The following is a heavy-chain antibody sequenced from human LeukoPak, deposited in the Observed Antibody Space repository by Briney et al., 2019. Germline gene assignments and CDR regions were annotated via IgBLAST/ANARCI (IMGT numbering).Heavy chain of an antibody. CDR3: ARAGDGDYCFDY. CDR2: IRKKANGYST. V-gene: IGHV3-72*01. CDR1: GFTFSDHY. D-gene: IGHD4-17*01. Sequence: GGSLRLSCAASGFTFSDHYMDWVRQAPGKGLEWVGRIRKKANGYSTEYAASVKGRFTISRDDSKNSLYLKMNILKTEDTAVYYCARAGDGDYCFDYWGQGTLVAVSS. J-gene: IGHJ4*02.